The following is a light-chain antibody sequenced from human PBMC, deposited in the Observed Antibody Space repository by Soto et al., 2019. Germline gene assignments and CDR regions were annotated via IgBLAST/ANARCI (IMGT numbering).Light chain of an antibody. CDR1: SSDVGGYNY. CDR3: NSYTSSSTLL. CDR2: DVS. Sequence: QSALTQPASVSGSPGQSITISCTGTSSDVGGYNYVSWYQQHPGKAPKLMIYDVSNRPSGVSNRFSGSKSGNTASLTISGLQAEDEADYYCNSYTSSSTLLFGGGTKVTVL. J-gene: IGLJ2*01. V-gene: IGLV2-14*01.